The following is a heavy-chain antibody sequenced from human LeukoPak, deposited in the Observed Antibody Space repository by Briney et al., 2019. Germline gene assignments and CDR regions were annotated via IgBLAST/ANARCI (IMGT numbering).Heavy chain of an antibody. CDR1: GFTFSSYS. CDR3: ARANWGHWFDP. V-gene: IGHV3-48*04. J-gene: IGHJ5*02. CDR2: VSSSSSTI. D-gene: IGHD7-27*01. Sequence: GGSLRLSCAASGFTFSSYSMNWVRQAPGKGLEWVSYVSSSSSTIYYAGSVKGRFTISRDNAKNSLYLQMNSLRAEDTAVYYCARANWGHWFDPWGQGTLVTVSS.